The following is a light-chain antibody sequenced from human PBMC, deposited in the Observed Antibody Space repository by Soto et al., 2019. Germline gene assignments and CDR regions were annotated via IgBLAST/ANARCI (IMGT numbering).Light chain of an antibody. CDR1: SSDIGGYDH. J-gene: IGLJ2*01. Sequence: QSALTQPPSASGSPGQSVTISCTGTSSDIGGYDHVSWYRQDPGKAPKVMIYEVTKRPSGVPDRFSGSKAGNTASLTVFGLQAEDEANYYCCSYAGSYVVFGGGTKLTVL. CDR3: CSYAGSYVV. V-gene: IGLV2-8*01. CDR2: EVT.